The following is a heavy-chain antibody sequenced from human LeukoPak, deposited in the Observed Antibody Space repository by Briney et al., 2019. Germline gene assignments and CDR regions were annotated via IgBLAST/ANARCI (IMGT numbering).Heavy chain of an antibody. CDR1: GFTVSSNY. D-gene: IGHD3-22*01. J-gene: IGHJ4*02. V-gene: IGHV3-66*02. CDR2: IYSGGST. CDR3: AKDGNYYDRTGYYFDY. Sequence: GGSLRLSCAASGFTVSSNYMSWVRQAPGKGLEWVSVIYSGGSTYYADSVKGRFTISRDNSKNTLYLQMNSLRAEDTAVYYCAKDGNYYDRTGYYFDYWGQGTLVTVSS.